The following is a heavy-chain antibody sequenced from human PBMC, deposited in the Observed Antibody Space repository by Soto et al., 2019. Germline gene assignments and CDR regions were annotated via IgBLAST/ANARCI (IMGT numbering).Heavy chain of an antibody. D-gene: IGHD3-22*01. CDR1: GGSITSSSYY. Sequence: PSETLSLTCTVSGGSITSSSYYWGWIRQPPGKGLEWIGSIYYSGSTYYNPSLKSRITISLDTSQNEVSLKLSSVTAADTAVYYCARLGAYYQALDSWGRGTLVTVSS. J-gene: IGHJ4*02. CDR3: ARLGAYYQALDS. V-gene: IGHV4-39*07. CDR2: IYYSGST.